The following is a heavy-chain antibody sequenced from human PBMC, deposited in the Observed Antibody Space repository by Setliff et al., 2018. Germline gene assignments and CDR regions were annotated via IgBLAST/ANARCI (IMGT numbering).Heavy chain of an antibody. CDR2: INPKSGVT. D-gene: IGHD1-26*01. V-gene: IGHV1-2*02. CDR3: AREGGLQGATSYYYFYNYINV. J-gene: IGHJ6*03. Sequence: GASVKVSCKTSGYTFTGYFIHWVRQAPRQGLEWLGWINPKSGVTSYAQSFQGRIAMTRDTSINTVYMELNSLTSDDAAVYFCAREGGLQGATSYYYFYNYINVWGKETKVTVSS. CDR1: GYTFTGYF.